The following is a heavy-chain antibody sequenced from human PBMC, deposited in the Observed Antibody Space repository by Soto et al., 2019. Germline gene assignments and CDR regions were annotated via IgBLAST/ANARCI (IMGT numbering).Heavy chain of an antibody. CDR1: GFTFDDYA. CDR2: ISWNSGSI. J-gene: IGHJ4*02. D-gene: IGHD3-22*01. Sequence: EVQLLESGGGLVQSGRSLRLSCAASGFTFDDYAMHWVRQAPGKGLEWVSSISWNSGSIAYADSVKGRFTISRDNAKNSLFLQMSSLRPEDTALYYCAKALDYDSSGYYYFDYWGQGTLVTVSS. V-gene: IGHV3-9*01. CDR3: AKALDYDSSGYYYFDY.